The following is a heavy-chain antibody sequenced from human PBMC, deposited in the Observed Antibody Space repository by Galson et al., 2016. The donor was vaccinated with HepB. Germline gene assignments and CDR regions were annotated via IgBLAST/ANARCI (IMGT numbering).Heavy chain of an antibody. CDR1: GFTLSGSG. V-gene: IGHV3-48*02. Sequence: SLRLSCAASGFTLSGSGLNWVRQAPGRGLQWISYISSAIRPIYYADSVKGRFTISRDNAKNSVYLQMNSLRDEDTGVYYCAREPVRSAFDLWGQGTMVTVSS. CDR2: ISSAIRPI. CDR3: AREPVRSAFDL. J-gene: IGHJ3*01.